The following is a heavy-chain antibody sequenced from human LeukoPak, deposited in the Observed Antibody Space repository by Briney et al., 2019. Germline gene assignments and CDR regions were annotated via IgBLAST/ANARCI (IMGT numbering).Heavy chain of an antibody. D-gene: IGHD1-14*01. Sequence: SETLSLTCTVSGYSINSGYYWVWIRQPPGKGLEWIGSIYRSGSTNYNPSLKSRVTISVDTSKNQFSLKLSSVTAADTAVYYCARGRRIFGSNWFDPWGQGTLVTVSS. CDR2: IYRSGST. J-gene: IGHJ5*02. V-gene: IGHV4-38-2*02. CDR1: GYSINSGYY. CDR3: ARGRRIFGSNWFDP.